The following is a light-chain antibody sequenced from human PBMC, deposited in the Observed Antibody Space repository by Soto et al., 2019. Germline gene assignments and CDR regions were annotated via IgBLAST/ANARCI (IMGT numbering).Light chain of an antibody. Sequence: DIVMTQSPDSLAVSLGERATINCKSSQSVLYSSNNKNYLAWYQQKPGQPPKLLFYWASTRESGVPGRFSGSGSGTDFTLTISSLQPGDVAVYYCHQYYSSPPYTFGQGTKLEIK. CDR3: HQYYSSPPYT. CDR1: QSVLYSSNNKNY. V-gene: IGKV4-1*01. CDR2: WAS. J-gene: IGKJ2*01.